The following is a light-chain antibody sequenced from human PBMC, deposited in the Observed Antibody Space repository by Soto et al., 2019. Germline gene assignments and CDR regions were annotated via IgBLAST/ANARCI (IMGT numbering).Light chain of an antibody. Sequence: AIQLTQAPSSLSASVGDRDNITCRASQGIRNDLGWYQQKPGKAPKLLIYAASSLQSGVPSRFSGSGSGTDFTLTISSLQPEDFATYYCLQDYNYPRTFGQGTKVDIK. CDR3: LQDYNYPRT. J-gene: IGKJ1*01. V-gene: IGKV1-6*01. CDR1: QGIRND. CDR2: AAS.